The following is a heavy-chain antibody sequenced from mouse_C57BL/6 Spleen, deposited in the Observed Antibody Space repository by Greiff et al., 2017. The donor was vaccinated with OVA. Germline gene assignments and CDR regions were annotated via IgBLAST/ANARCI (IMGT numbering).Heavy chain of an antibody. V-gene: IGHV1-18*01. D-gene: IGHD1-1*01. CDR1: GYTFTDYN. J-gene: IGHJ1*03. CDR3: ARGGTTVVGWYFDV. Sequence: EVQLQQSGPELVKPGASVKIPCKASGYTFTDYNMDWVKQSHGKSLEWIGDINPNNGGTISNQKFKGKATLTVDKSSSTAYMELRSLTSEDTAVYYGARGGTTVVGWYFDVWGTGTTVTVSS. CDR2: INPNNGGT.